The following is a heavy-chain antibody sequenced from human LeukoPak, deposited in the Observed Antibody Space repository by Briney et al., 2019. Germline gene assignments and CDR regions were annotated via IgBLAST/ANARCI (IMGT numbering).Heavy chain of an antibody. Sequence: SETLSLTCTVSGDSISSYYWSWIRQPPGKGLEWIGYIYYSGSTNYNPSLKSRVTISVDTSKNQFSLKLSSVTAADTAVYYCARAPEYGLCYFDYWGQGTLVTVSS. V-gene: IGHV4-59*01. J-gene: IGHJ4*02. CDR2: IYYSGST. CDR3: ARAPEYGLCYFDY. D-gene: IGHD1-14*01. CDR1: GDSISSYY.